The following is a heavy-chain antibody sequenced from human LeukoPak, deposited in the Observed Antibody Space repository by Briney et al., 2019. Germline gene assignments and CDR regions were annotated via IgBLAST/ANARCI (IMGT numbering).Heavy chain of an antibody. CDR1: GLTLSSYW. J-gene: IGHJ4*02. Sequence: GGSLRLSCAASGLTLSSYWMHWVRQAPGKGLVWVSRINSDGSTTSYADSVKGRFTISRDNAKNTLYLQMNSPRAEDTAVYYCARADNSGCFDYWGQGTLVTVSS. D-gene: IGHD6-19*01. CDR3: ARADNSGCFDY. CDR2: INSDGSTT. V-gene: IGHV3-74*01.